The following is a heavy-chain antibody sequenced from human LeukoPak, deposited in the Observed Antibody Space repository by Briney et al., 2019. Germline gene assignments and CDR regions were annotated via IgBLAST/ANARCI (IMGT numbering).Heavy chain of an antibody. D-gene: IGHD3-3*01. V-gene: IGHV3-7*01. Sequence: PGGSLRLSCAASGFTFSSYWMSCVRQAPGKGLEWVANIKQDGSEKYYVDSVKGRFTISRDNAKNSLYLRMNSLRAEDTAVYYCATTYYDFWSGYFGQYYFDYWGQGTLVTVSS. J-gene: IGHJ4*02. CDR1: GFTFSSYW. CDR3: ATTYYDFWSGYFGQYYFDY. CDR2: IKQDGSEK.